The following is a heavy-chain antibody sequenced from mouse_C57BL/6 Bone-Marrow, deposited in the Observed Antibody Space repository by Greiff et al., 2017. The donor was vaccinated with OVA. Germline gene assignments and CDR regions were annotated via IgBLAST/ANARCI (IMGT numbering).Heavy chain of an antibody. V-gene: IGHV2-2*01. D-gene: IGHD2-3*01. CDR1: GFSLTSYG. CDR2: IWSGGST. CDR3: ARNGGGWLPVYYFDY. Sequence: VQVVESGPGLVQPSQSLSITCTVSGFSLTSYGVHWVRQSPGKGLEWLGVIWSGGSTDYNAAFISRLSISKDNSKSQVFFKMNSLQADDTAIYYCARNGGGWLPVYYFDYWGQGTTLTVSS. J-gene: IGHJ2*01.